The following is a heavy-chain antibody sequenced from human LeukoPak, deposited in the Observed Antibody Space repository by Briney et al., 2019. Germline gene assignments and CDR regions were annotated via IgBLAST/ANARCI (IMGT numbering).Heavy chain of an antibody. CDR1: GFTFSSYA. D-gene: IGHD3-3*01. CDR2: ISSNGGST. V-gene: IGHV3-64*01. CDR3: ARAQDNYDFWSGYLHYFDY. J-gene: IGHJ4*02. Sequence: GGSLRLSCAASGFTFSSYALHWVRQAPGKGLEYVSAISSNGGSTYYANSVKGRFTISRDNSKNTLYLQMGSLRAEDMAVYYCARAQDNYDFWSGYLHYFDYWGQGTLVTVSS.